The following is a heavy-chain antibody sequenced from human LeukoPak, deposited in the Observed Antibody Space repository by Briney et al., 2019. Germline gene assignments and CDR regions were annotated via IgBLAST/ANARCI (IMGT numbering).Heavy chain of an antibody. D-gene: IGHD6-19*01. CDR3: AKDNRRHYTSGPNPDSLH. CDR2: ISWNSGSI. Sequence: GGSLRLSCAASGFTFDDYAMHWVRQAPGKGLEWVSGISWNSGSIDYADSVKGRFTTSRDNAKNSLYLQMNSLRVEDTAFYYCAKDNRRHYTSGPNPDSLHWGQGALVTVSS. J-gene: IGHJ4*02. CDR1: GFTFDDYA. V-gene: IGHV3-9*01.